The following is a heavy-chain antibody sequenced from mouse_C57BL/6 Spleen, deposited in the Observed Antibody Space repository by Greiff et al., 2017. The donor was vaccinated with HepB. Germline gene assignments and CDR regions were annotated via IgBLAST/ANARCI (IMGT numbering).Heavy chain of an antibody. CDR3: ARADGYYKYFDV. J-gene: IGHJ1*03. D-gene: IGHD2-3*01. CDR2: IDPEDGET. CDR1: GFNIKDYY. V-gene: IGHV14-2*01. Sequence: VTLKESGAELVKPGASVKLSCTASGFNIKDYYMHWVKQRTEQGLVWIGRIDPEDGETKYAPKFQGRATITADTSSNTAYLQLSSLTSEDTSVYYCARADGYYKYFDVWGTGTTVTVSS.